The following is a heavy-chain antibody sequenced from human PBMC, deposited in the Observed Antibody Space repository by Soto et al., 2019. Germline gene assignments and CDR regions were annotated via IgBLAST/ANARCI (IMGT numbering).Heavy chain of an antibody. V-gene: IGHV3-23*01. CDR1: GFTFSSYA. CDR3: AKVGAAAGTAGWDFDY. D-gene: IGHD6-13*01. CDR2: ISGSGGST. Sequence: EVQLLESGGGLVQPGGSLRLSCAASGFTFSSYAMSWVRQAPGKGLEWVSAISGSGGSTYYADSVKGRFTISRDNSKNTLYMQMNSLRAEDTAVYYCAKVGAAAGTAGWDFDYWGQGTLVTVSS. J-gene: IGHJ4*02.